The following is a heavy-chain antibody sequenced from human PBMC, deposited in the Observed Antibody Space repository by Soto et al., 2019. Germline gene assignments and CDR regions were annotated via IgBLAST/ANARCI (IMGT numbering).Heavy chain of an antibody. J-gene: IGHJ3*02. CDR3: ARDLSASFSDSPFDVFDI. Sequence: EVQLVESGGGLVQPGGSLRLSCVASGFSFTTSWMTWVRQAPGKGLEWVANIKRDGSKKNYLDSVKGRFTISRDNAENSLYIQMNKLRVEDKAVYYCARDLSASFSDSPFDVFDIWGQGTVVAVSS. CDR1: GFSFTTSW. V-gene: IGHV3-7*04. D-gene: IGHD1-26*01. CDR2: IKRDGSKK.